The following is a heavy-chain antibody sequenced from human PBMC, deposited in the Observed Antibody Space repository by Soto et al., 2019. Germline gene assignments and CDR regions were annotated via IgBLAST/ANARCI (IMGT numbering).Heavy chain of an antibody. CDR2: ISYDGSNK. CDR1: GFTFSSYG. Sequence: GGSLRLSCAASGFTFSSYGMHWVRQAPGKGLEWVAVISYDGSNKYYADSVKGRFTISRDNSKNTLYLQMNSLRAEDTAVYYCAKERSGTRYYGMDVWGQGTTVTVSS. D-gene: IGHD1-7*01. V-gene: IGHV3-30*18. CDR3: AKERSGTRYYGMDV. J-gene: IGHJ6*02.